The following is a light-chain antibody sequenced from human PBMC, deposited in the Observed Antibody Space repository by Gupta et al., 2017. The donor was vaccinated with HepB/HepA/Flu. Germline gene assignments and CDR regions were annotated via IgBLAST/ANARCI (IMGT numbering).Light chain of an antibody. CDR2: GAS. Sequence: DIVITLSPATLSVSPGERATLSCRASQSVSSNLAWYQQQAGQAPSLIIHGASTRTTGIPARFSSSGSGTEFPLTISSLPSEDFAVYYCQKYNNWLTFGGGTKVEIK. J-gene: IGKJ4*01. CDR1: QSVSSN. CDR3: QKYNNWLT. V-gene: IGKV3-15*01.